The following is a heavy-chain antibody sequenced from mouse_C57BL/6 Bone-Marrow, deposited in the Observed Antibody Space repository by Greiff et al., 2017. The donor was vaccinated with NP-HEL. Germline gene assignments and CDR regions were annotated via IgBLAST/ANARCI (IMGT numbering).Heavy chain of an antibody. D-gene: IGHD1-1*01. J-gene: IGHJ1*03. CDR3: ARSAVTTVVADWYFDV. CDR1: GYTFTDYY. Sequence: QVQLQQSGPELVKPGASVKISCKASGYTFTDYYINWVKQRPGQGLEWIGWIFPGSGSTYYNEKFKGKATLTVDKSSSTAYMLLSSLTSEDSAVYFCARSAVTTVVADWYFDVWGTGTTVTVSS. CDR2: IFPGSGST. V-gene: IGHV1-75*01.